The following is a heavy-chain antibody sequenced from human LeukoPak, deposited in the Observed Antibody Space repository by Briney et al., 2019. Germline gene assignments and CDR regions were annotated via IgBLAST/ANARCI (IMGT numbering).Heavy chain of an antibody. CDR3: ASASSHRIAAGGDY. D-gene: IGHD6-13*01. Sequence: GSLRLSCAASGFTFSNYWMHWVRQTPGKGLVWVSRINSDGSSRNYADSVKGRFTISRDNAKNTLYLQMNSLRAEDTAVYYCASASSHRIAAGGDYWGQGTLVTVSS. J-gene: IGHJ4*02. CDR2: INSDGSSR. V-gene: IGHV3-74*01. CDR1: GFTFSNYW.